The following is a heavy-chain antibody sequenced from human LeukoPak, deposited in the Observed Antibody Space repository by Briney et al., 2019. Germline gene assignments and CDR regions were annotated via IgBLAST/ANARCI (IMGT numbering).Heavy chain of an antibody. CDR2: INHSGST. Sequence: SETLSLTCAVYGGSFSGYYWSWIRQPPGKGLEWIGEINHSGSTNYNPSLKSRVTISVDTSKNQFSLKLSSVTAADTAVYYCARRQKYGDYAVWFDPWGQGTLVTVS. J-gene: IGHJ5*02. CDR1: GGSFSGYY. CDR3: ARRQKYGDYAVWFDP. V-gene: IGHV4-34*01. D-gene: IGHD4-17*01.